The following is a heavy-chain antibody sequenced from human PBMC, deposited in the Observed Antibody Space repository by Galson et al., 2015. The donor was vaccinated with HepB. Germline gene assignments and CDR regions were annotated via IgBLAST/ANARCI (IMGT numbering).Heavy chain of an antibody. CDR2: ISGSGGST. V-gene: IGHV3-23*01. CDR3: AKDWGIDSSGWYAAEGTIHRGY. D-gene: IGHD6-19*01. Sequence: SLRLSCAASGFTFSSYAMSWVRQAPGKGLEWVSAISGSGGSTYYADSVKGGFTISRDNSKNTLYLQMNSLRAEDTAVYYCAKDWGIDSSGWYAAEGTIHRGYWGQGTLVTVSS. CDR1: GFTFSSYA. J-gene: IGHJ4*02.